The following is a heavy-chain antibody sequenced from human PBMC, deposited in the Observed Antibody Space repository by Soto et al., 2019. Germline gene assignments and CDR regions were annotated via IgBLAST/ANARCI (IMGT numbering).Heavy chain of an antibody. CDR3: ARGRYGDY. V-gene: IGHV1-18*01. Sequence: QVHLVQSGAEVKKPGASVKVSCKGSGYAFTTYGTTWVRQAPGQGLEWMGWISAHNGNTNYAQKPQGRVTVTRDTSTSTAYMELRSLGSDDTAVYYCARGRYGDYWGQGAVVTVSS. CDR1: GYAFTTYG. D-gene: IGHD1-1*01. CDR2: ISAHNGNT. J-gene: IGHJ4*02.